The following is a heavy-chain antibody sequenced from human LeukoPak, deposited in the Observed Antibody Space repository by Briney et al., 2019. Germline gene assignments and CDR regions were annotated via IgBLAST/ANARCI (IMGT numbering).Heavy chain of an antibody. V-gene: IGHV3-21*01. D-gene: IGHD5-12*01. J-gene: IGHJ6*03. CDR1: GFTFSKYA. Sequence: PGGSLRLSCAASGFTFSKYAMTWVRQAPGKGLEWVSAISSSTLKIYYADSVKGRFTISRDNAKNSLYLQMNSLRAEDTAVYYCARSGYSGYDDVHYYYYMDVWGKGTTVTVSS. CDR3: ARSGYSGYDDVHYYYYMDV. CDR2: ISSSTLKI.